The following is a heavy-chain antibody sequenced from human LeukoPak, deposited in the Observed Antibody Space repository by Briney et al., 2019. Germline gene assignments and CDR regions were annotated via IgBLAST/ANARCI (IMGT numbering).Heavy chain of an antibody. D-gene: IGHD1-26*01. CDR2: ISPYNGNT. CDR1: GYTFINYG. V-gene: IGHV1-18*01. J-gene: IGHJ4*02. Sequence: ASVKVSCKASGYTFINYGITWVRQARGQGLEWMGWISPYNGNTKYLQKLQGRVTMTTDTSTSTAYMEVRSLRSDDTAVYYCAREESIGSYQFLHDYWGQGTLVTVSS. CDR3: AREESIGSYQFLHDY.